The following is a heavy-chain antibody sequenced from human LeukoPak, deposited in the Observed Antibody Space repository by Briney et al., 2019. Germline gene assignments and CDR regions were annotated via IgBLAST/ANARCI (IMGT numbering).Heavy chain of an antibody. CDR2: IYPGDSDT. CDR1: GYSLTSYW. V-gene: IGHV5-51*01. J-gene: IGHJ6*03. CDR3: ARHSVSRNRNYYMDV. D-gene: IGHD1-14*01. Sequence: GESLKISCKGSGYSLTSYWIGWVRQMPGKGLEWMGIIYPGDSDTRYSPSFQGQVTISADKSISTAYLQWSSLKASDTAMYYCARHSVSRNRNYYMDVWGKGTTVTISS.